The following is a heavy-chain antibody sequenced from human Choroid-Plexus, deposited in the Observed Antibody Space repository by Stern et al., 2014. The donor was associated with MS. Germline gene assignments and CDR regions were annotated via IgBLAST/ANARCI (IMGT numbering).Heavy chain of an antibody. J-gene: IGHJ4*02. Sequence: VQLLESGSELKKPGASVKVSCRASGYNLTTYAINWVRQAPGKGLEWMGWINTKTGNPAFAQGFTVRFVFSLDTSINTAFLQISSLKAEDSALYYCATWGAGSSPPLFYWGQGTLVTVSS. V-gene: IGHV7-4-1*02. CDR1: GYNLTTYA. CDR3: ATWGAGSSPPLFY. CDR2: INTKTGNP. D-gene: IGHD6-6*01.